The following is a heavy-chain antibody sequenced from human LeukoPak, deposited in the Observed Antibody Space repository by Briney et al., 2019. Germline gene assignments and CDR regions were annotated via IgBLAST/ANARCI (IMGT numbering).Heavy chain of an antibody. CDR1: GFTFSDYA. CDR3: ARDGRTYGDAFDI. Sequence: GGSLRLSCAASGFTFSDYAMNWVRQAPGRGLEWVSYISSSANIIYYEDSVKGRVTISRDNAKNSLYLQMNSLRAEDTAVYYCARDGRTYGDAFDIWGQGTMVTVSS. D-gene: IGHD4-17*01. CDR2: ISSSANII. V-gene: IGHV3-48*03. J-gene: IGHJ3*02.